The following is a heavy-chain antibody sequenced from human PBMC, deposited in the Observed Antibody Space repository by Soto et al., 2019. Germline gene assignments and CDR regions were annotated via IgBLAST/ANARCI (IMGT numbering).Heavy chain of an antibody. D-gene: IGHD2-2*01. Sequence: GESLKISCAASGFTFSDYYMSWIRQAPGKGLEWVSYITNSGSYPKYADSVKDRFTISRDNAKNSLYLQINSLRAEDTAVYYCARDARAYCSSSSCYRRFDYWGQGTLVTVSS. J-gene: IGHJ4*02. CDR3: ARDARAYCSSSSCYRRFDY. CDR1: GFTFSDYY. CDR2: ITNSGSYP. V-gene: IGHV3-11*06.